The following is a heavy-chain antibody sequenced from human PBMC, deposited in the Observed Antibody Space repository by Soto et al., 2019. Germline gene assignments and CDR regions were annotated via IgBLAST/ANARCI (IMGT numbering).Heavy chain of an antibody. CDR2: IIPIFGTA. CDR3: ARFITMVRGEYYGMDV. Sequence: ASVKVSCKASGGTFSSYAISWVRQAPGQGLEWMGGIIPIFGTANYAQKFQGRVTITADESTSTAYMELSSLRSEDTAMYYCARFITMVRGEYYGMDVWGQGTTVTVSS. J-gene: IGHJ6*02. CDR1: GGTFSSYA. D-gene: IGHD3-10*01. V-gene: IGHV1-69*13.